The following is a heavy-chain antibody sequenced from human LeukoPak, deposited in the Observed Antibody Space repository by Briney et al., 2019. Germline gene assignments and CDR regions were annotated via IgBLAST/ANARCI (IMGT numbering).Heavy chain of an antibody. CDR1: GGSFSGYY. CDR3: ARGRGSGSCYHD. V-gene: IGHV4-34*01. Sequence: PSETLSLTCAVYGGSFSGYYWGWFRQPPGKGLEWLGEINRGGDTNYNPSLKSRVTISIDTSRNQFSLDLSSVTAADTAVYYCARGRGSGSCYHDWGQGTLVTVSS. D-gene: IGHD3-10*01. J-gene: IGHJ4*02. CDR2: INRGGDT.